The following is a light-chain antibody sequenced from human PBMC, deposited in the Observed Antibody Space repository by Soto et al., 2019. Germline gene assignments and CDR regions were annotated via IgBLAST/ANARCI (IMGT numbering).Light chain of an antibody. CDR2: DVS. J-gene: IGLJ1*01. CDR3: CSYAGSYTLYV. CDR1: SSDVGGYNY. Sequence: QSVLTQPRSVSGSPGQSVTISCPGTSSDVGGYNYVSWYQQHPGKAPKLMIYDVSKRPSGVPDRFSGSKSGNTASLTISGLQAEDEADYYCCSYAGSYTLYVFGTGTEVTV. V-gene: IGLV2-11*01.